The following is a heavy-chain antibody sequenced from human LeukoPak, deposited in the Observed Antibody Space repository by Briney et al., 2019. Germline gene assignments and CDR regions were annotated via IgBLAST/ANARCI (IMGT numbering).Heavy chain of an antibody. CDR3: AGDYGDYVLDY. Sequence: GGSLRLSCAASGFTFSSYEMNWVRQAPGKGLEWVSYISSSGSTIYYADSVEGRFPISRDNAKNSLYLQMNSLRAEDTAVYYCAGDYGDYVLDYWGQGTLVTVSS. CDR2: ISSSGSTI. CDR1: GFTFSSYE. D-gene: IGHD4-17*01. V-gene: IGHV3-48*03. J-gene: IGHJ4*02.